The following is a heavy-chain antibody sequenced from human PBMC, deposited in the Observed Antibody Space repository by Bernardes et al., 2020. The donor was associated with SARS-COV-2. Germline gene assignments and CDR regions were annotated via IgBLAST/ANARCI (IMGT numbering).Heavy chain of an antibody. CDR1: GFTFSNYA. D-gene: IGHD6-19*01. CDR3: AKDEASRGWLPVGGAFDS. J-gene: IGHJ3*02. CDR2: ISGTGGST. Sequence: GGSLRLSCGASGFTFSNYAMSWVRQAPGKGLEWVSGISGTGGSTDYADSVKGRFTISRDNSQNTVSLQMNSLRVDDTAVYYCAKDEASRGWLPVGGAFDSWGQGTTITVSS. V-gene: IGHV3-23*01.